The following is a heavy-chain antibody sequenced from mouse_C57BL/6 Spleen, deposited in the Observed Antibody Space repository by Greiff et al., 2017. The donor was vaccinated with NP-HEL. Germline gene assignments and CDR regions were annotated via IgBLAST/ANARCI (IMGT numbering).Heavy chain of an antibody. CDR3: ARDPTTVVAPYAMDY. CDR1: GYAFSSYW. V-gene: IGHV1-80*01. D-gene: IGHD1-1*01. Sequence: QVQLQQSGAELVKPGASVKISCKASGYAFSSYWMNWVKQRPGKGLEWIGQIYPGDGDTNYNGKFKGKATLTADKSSSTAYMQLSSLTSEDSAVYFCARDPTTVVAPYAMDYWGQGTSVTVSS. J-gene: IGHJ4*01. CDR2: IYPGDGDT.